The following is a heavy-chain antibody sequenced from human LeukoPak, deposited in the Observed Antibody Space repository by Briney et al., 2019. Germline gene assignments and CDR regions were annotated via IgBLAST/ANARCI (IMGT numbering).Heavy chain of an antibody. CDR3: ARHGHCSGGSCYSNWSYYYYYGMDV. Sequence: SETLSFTCTVSGGSISSYYWSWIRQPPGKGLEWIGYIYYSGSTNYNPSLKSRVTISVDTSKNQFSLKLSSVTAADTAVYYCARHGHCSGGSCYSNWSYYYYYGMDVWAKGPRSPSP. CDR2: IYYSGST. J-gene: IGHJ6*02. CDR1: GGSISSYY. D-gene: IGHD2-15*01. V-gene: IGHV4-59*08.